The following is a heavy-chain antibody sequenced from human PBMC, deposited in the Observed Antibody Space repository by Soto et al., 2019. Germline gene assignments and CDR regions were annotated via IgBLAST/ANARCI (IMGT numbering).Heavy chain of an antibody. J-gene: IGHJ6*02. CDR3: ARDSSQPHSARTGYYAPYYYYGMDV. CDR1: GGSFSGYY. CDR2: INHSGST. V-gene: IGHV4-34*01. Sequence: SETLSLTCAVYGGSFSGYYWSWIRQPPGKGLEWIGEINHSGSTNYNPSLKSRVTISVDTSKNQFSLKLSSVTAADTAVYYCARDSSQPHSARTGYYAPYYYYGMDVWGQGTTVTVSS. D-gene: IGHD3-9*01.